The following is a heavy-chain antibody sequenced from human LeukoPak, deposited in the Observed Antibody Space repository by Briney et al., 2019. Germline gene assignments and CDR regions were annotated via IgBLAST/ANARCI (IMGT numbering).Heavy chain of an antibody. V-gene: IGHV3-21*01. CDR1: GFTFNFYM. D-gene: IGHD1-20*01. J-gene: IGHJ4*02. CDR3: ARDDNWNDKPFDL. CDR2: ISTSSSHI. Sequence: GGSLRLSRTASGFTFNFYMMNWVRQAPGKGLEWVSSISTSSSHIYYADSLKGRFTVSRDNAKNSLYLQMNNLRAEDTAVYYCARDDNWNDKPFDLWGPGTLVTVSS.